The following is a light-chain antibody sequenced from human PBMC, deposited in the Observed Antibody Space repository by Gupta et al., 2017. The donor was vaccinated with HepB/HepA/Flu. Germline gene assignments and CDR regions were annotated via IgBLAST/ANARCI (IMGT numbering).Light chain of an antibody. CDR1: HSNIGADYA. Sequence: QSVLTQPPSVSGVPGQMVAISCTGSHSNIGADYAVHWYQQFPGTAPNLLNGPSGVPDRFSVSKSGTSASLAITGVQTEDEADYCCQSYDSTLRGTVFGGGTRLTVL. J-gene: IGLJ3*02. CDR3: QSYDSTLRGTV. V-gene: IGLV1-40*01.